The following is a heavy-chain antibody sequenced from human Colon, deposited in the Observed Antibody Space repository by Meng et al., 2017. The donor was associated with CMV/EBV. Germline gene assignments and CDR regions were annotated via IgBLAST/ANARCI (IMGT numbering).Heavy chain of an antibody. CDR3: ASFHTDGRFGP. D-gene: IGHD2-8*02. J-gene: IGHJ5*02. CDR1: GGSISSGDYY. V-gene: IGHV4-30-4*01. CDR2: IYYSGST. Sequence: TCAVSGGSISSGDYYWSWIRQPPGKGLEWIGYIYYSGSTYYNPSLKSRVTISVDTSKNQFSLKLSSVTAADTAVYYCASFHTDGRFGPWGQGTLVTVSS.